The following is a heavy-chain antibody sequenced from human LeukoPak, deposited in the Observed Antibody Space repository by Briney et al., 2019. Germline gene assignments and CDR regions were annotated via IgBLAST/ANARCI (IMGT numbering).Heavy chain of an antibody. CDR1: GFTFSSYA. CDR2: ISGSGGST. Sequence: PGGSLRLSCAASGFTFSSYAMSWVRQAPGKGLEWVSAISGSGGSTYYADSVKGRFTISRDNSKNTPYLQMNSLRAEDTAVYYCAKTLDRYYYYGMDVWGQGTTVTVSS. D-gene: IGHD1-1*01. J-gene: IGHJ6*02. CDR3: AKTLDRYYYYGMDV. V-gene: IGHV3-23*01.